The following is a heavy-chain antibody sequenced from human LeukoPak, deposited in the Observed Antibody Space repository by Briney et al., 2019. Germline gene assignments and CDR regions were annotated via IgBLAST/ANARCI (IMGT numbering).Heavy chain of an antibody. J-gene: IGHJ6*03. V-gene: IGHV1-24*01. Sequence: ASVKVSCKVSRYTLTELSMHWVRQAPGKGLEWMGGFDPEDGETIYAQKFQGRVTMTEDTSTDTAYMELSSLRSEDTAVYYCARQGAAGKYYYYYMDVWGKGTTVTASS. CDR3: ARQGAAGKYYYYYMDV. D-gene: IGHD6-13*01. CDR1: RYTLTELS. CDR2: FDPEDGET.